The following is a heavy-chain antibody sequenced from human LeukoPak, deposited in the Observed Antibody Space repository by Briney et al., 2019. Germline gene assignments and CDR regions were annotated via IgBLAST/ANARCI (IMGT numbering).Heavy chain of an antibody. CDR3: ARHHCTNGVSYDDRGHLDY. J-gene: IGHJ4*02. CDR2: IHYSGTT. Sequence: PETLSLTCTVSGGSISSHYWSWIRQPPGKGLEWIGSIHYSGTTYYTPPPTRRVTTSVDTAKNQFSLKLSSVTAADAAVYYWARHHCTNGVSYDDRGHLDYWGQGTLVSVSS. V-gene: IGHV4-59*11. D-gene: IGHD2-8*01. CDR1: GGSISSHY.